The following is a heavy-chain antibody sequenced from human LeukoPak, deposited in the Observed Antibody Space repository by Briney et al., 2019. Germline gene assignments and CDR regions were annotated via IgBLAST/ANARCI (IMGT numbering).Heavy chain of an antibody. Sequence: GGSLRLSCAASGFTFSTYWMHWVRQAPGKGLVWVSSINSDGSSTSYADSVRGRFTISRDNAKNTLYLQMNSLRAEDTAVFYCARAEYYYDSSGYYPRYYNYYYMDVWGKGTTLTVSS. V-gene: IGHV3-74*01. D-gene: IGHD3-22*01. CDR1: GFTFSTYW. CDR3: ARAEYYYDSSGYYPRYYNYYYMDV. CDR2: INSDGSST. J-gene: IGHJ6*03.